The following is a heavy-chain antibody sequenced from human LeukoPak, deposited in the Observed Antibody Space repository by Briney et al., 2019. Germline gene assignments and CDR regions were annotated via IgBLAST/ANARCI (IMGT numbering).Heavy chain of an antibody. Sequence: PGGSLRLSCAASGFTFSSYGMHWVRQAPGKGLEWVAVISYDGSNKYYADSVKGRFTISRDNSKNTLYLQMNSLRAEDTAVYYCAKNQGYYDSSGYYLDYWGQGTLVTVSS. J-gene: IGHJ4*02. V-gene: IGHV3-30*18. D-gene: IGHD3-22*01. CDR3: AKNQGYYDSSGYYLDY. CDR1: GFTFSSYG. CDR2: ISYDGSNK.